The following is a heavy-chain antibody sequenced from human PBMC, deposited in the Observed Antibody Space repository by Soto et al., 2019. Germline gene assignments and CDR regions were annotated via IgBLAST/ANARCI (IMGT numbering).Heavy chain of an antibody. V-gene: IGHV4-61*01. Sequence: ETLSLTCTVSGGSVSSGNYYWSWIRQPPGKGLEWIGFIYYTGSTSYNPSLKSRVTISMDTSKNQFSLKLTSVTAADTAVYYCASALYCSGGSCSFDPWGQGTLVTVSS. CDR1: GGSVSSGNYY. CDR3: ASALYCSGGSCSFDP. D-gene: IGHD2-15*01. J-gene: IGHJ5*02. CDR2: IYYTGST.